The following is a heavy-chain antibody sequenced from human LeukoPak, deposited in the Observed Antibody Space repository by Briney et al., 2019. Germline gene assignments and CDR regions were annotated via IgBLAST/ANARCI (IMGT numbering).Heavy chain of an antibody. CDR3: AKDPRAVAGTDDAFDI. J-gene: IGHJ3*02. D-gene: IGHD6-19*01. Sequence: GGSLRLSCAASGFTFSSYAMSWVRQAAGTGLEWVSAISGSGGSTYYADSVKGRFTISRDNSKNTLYLQMNSLRAEDTAVYYCAKDPRAVAGTDDAFDIWGQGTMVTVSS. V-gene: IGHV3-23*01. CDR1: GFTFSSYA. CDR2: ISGSGGST.